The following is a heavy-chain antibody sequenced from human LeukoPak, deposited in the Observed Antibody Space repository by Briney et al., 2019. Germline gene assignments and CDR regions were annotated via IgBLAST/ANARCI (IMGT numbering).Heavy chain of an antibody. CDR3: ARQGTWLPHFFDY. CDR2: IYYSGST. CDR1: GGSISSYY. J-gene: IGHJ4*02. D-gene: IGHD5-24*01. Sequence: SETLSLTCTVSGGSISSYYWSWIRQPPGKGLEWIGYIYYSGSTNYNPSLKSRVTMSVDTSKNQFSLSLNSVTAADTAVYYCARQGTWLPHFFDYWGQGTLVTVSS. V-gene: IGHV4-59*08.